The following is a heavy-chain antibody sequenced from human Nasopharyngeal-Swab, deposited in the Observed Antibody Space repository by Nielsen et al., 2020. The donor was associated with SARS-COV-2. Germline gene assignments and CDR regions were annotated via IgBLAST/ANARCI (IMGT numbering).Heavy chain of an antibody. CDR1: GFTFSSYW. J-gene: IGHJ6*03. V-gene: IGHV3-33*08. D-gene: IGHD1-14*01. CDR3: ARGTGYYYYMDV. CDR2: IWYDGSNK. Sequence: GGSLRLSCAASGFTFSSYWMHWVRQAPGKGLEWVAVIWYDGSNKYYADSVKGRFTISRDNSRNTLYLQMNSLRAEDTAVYYCARGTGYYYYMDVWGKGTTVTVSS.